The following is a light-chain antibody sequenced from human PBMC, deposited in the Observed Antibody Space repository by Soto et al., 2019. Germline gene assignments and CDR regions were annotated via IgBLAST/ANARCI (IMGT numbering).Light chain of an antibody. Sequence: EIVLTQSPSTLASSPGEKVTLSCRASQNIKTHLAWYQQKPGQSPRLLIFDTTNRATDTKGRFSVTGSGTDFTLTNSRLEPEDFAGYYCQQRGNWPVTFGGGTTVEI. CDR1: QNIKTH. J-gene: IGKJ4*01. CDR2: DTT. V-gene: IGKV3-11*01. CDR3: QQRGNWPVT.